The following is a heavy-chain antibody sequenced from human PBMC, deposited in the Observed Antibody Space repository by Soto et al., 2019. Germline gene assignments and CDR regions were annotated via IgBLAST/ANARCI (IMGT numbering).Heavy chain of an antibody. CDR3: ARVNDFWSGYYQELYYYGMDV. D-gene: IGHD3-3*01. V-gene: IGHV1-3*01. CDR2: ISAYNGNT. J-gene: IGHJ6*02. CDR1: GYTFTSYA. Sequence: GASVKVSCKASGYTFTSYAMHWVRQAPGQRLEWMGWISAYNGNTNYAQKLQGRVTMTRDTSTSTAYMELRSLRSDDTAVYYCARVNDFWSGYYQELYYYGMDVCGQGTTVTVSS.